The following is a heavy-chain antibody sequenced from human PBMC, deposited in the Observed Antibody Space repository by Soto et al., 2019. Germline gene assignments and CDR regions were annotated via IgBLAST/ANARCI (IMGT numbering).Heavy chain of an antibody. CDR1: GFSFCNYV. V-gene: IGHV3-23*01. J-gene: IGHJ4*02. CDR2: ISASSGST. Sequence: PGGSVKLTCAASGFSFCNYVMSWVLQASGKGLEWVSSISASSGSTYYADSVKGRFTISSDNSKNTLYLQMNSLIADDTAVFYCSNPTISFDTMAPFYFWSQGTLVTXSS. CDR3: SNPTISFDTMAPFYF. D-gene: IGHD1-1*01.